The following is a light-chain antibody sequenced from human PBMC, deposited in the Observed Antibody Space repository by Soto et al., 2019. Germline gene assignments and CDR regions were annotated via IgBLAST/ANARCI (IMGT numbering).Light chain of an antibody. CDR1: QSLTSN. Sequence: EILLTQSPVTLSVSPGARATLSCRASQSLTSNLAWYQQRPGQAPRLLIYDTSTRATDVPARFSGSGSGTEFTLTIASLQSEDFAVYYCQQYNHWPRMLSFGGGTREE. J-gene: IGKJ4*01. CDR3: QQYNHWPRMLS. V-gene: IGKV3-15*01. CDR2: DTS.